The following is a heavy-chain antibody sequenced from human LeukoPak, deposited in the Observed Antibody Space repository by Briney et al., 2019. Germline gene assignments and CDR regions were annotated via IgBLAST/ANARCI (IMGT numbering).Heavy chain of an antibody. CDR1: GGTFSSYA. CDR3: ARGAVYCSSTSCYFDY. CDR2: IIPLFGTA. V-gene: IGHV1-69*13. D-gene: IGHD2-2*01. J-gene: IGHJ4*02. Sequence: ASVKVSCKASGGTFSSYAISWVLQAPGQGLEWMGGIIPLFGTANYAQKFQGRVTITADESTSTAYMEQSSLRSDDTAVYYCARGAVYCSSTSCYFDYWGQGTLVTVSS.